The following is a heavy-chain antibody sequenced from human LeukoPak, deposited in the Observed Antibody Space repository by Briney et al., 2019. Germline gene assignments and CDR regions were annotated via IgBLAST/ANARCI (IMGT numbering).Heavy chain of an antibody. D-gene: IGHD2-15*01. CDR1: GFTFSSYG. J-gene: IGHJ4*02. CDR3: ARDVSEYPYPEVTLDY. V-gene: IGHV3-30*03. CDR2: ISYDGSNK. Sequence: PGRSLRLSCAASGFTFSSYGMHWVRQAPGKGLEWVAVISYDGSNKYYADSVKGRFTISRDNSKNTLYLQMSSLRAEDTAVYYCARDVSEYPYPEVTLDYWGQGALVTVSS.